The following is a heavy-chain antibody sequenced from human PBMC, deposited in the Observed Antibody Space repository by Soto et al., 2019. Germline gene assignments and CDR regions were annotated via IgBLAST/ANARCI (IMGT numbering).Heavy chain of an antibody. J-gene: IGHJ3*01. CDR1: GFTFSAYS. Sequence: EVQLMESGGDLVQPGGYLRLSCAASGFTFSAYSMNWVRQAPGKGLEWLSYIRSRPSAIHYADSVKGRVTISRDDAKNSPYLQTNSLGAEDTAVYYCVRDHIYAFDVWCQGTMFTVSS. V-gene: IGHV3-48*01. CDR2: IRSRPSAI. D-gene: IGHD2-21*01. CDR3: VRDHIYAFDV.